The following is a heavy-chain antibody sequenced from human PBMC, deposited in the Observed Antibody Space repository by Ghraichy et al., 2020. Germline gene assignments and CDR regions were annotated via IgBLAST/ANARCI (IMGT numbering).Heavy chain of an antibody. J-gene: IGHJ4*02. CDR2: ISGSGGST. CDR1: GFTFSSYA. CDR3: AKTIVGALYFDY. V-gene: IGHV3-23*01. Sequence: LSLTCAASGFTFSSYAMSWVRQAPGKGLEWVSAISGSGGSTYYADSVKGRFTISRDNSKNTLYLQMNSLRAEDTVVYYCAKTIVGALYFDYWGQGTLVTVSS. D-gene: IGHD1-26*01.